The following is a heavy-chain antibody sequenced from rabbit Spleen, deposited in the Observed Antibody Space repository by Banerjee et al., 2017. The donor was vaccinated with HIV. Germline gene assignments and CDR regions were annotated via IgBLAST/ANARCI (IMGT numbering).Heavy chain of an antibody. D-gene: IGHD4-1*01. CDR3: VRGDGASSDWGVL. Sequence: QEQLVESGGGLVQPEGSLTLTCTASGFSLGSSYWISWVRQAPGKGLEWIACIYGPNSLITWYASWAKGRFTISKTSSTTVTLQMTSLTAADTATYFCVRGDGASSDWGVLWGPGTLVTVS. CDR1: GFSLGSSYW. J-gene: IGHJ4*01. CDR2: IYGPNSLIT. V-gene: IGHV1S45*01.